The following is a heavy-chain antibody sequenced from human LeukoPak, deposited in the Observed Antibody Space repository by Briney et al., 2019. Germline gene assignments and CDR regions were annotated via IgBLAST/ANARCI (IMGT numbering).Heavy chain of an antibody. D-gene: IGHD6-6*01. CDR3: ARGRSIADPKYYFDY. CDR1: GGTFSSYA. Sequence: GASVKVSCKASGGTFSSYAISWVRQAPGQGLEWMGRIIPILGIANYAQKFQGRVTITADKSTSTAYMELSSLRSEDTAVYYCARGRSIADPKYYFDYWGQGTLVTVSS. CDR2: IIPILGIA. V-gene: IGHV1-69*04. J-gene: IGHJ4*02.